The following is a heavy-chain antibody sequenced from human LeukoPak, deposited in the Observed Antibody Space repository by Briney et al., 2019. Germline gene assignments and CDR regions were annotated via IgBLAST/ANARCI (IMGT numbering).Heavy chain of an antibody. J-gene: IGHJ4*02. V-gene: IGHV1-2*02. CDR2: ITPNSGGT. D-gene: IGHD1-26*01. CDR1: GYSFTSYW. CDR3: ARDQPRRGPGNHDY. Sequence: PGESLKISCKGSGYSFTSYWIGWVRQMPGKGLEWMGWITPNSGGTKYAQKFQGRVTMTRDTSISTAYMELSGLRSDDTAVYYCARDQPRRGPGNHDYWGQGTLVTVSS.